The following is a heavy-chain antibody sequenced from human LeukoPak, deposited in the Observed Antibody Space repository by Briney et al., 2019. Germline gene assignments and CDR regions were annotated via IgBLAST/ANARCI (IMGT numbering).Heavy chain of an antibody. CDR2: IRSKAYGGTT. D-gene: IGHD1-26*01. J-gene: IGHJ4*02. CDR1: GFTFGYYA. V-gene: IGHV3-49*03. CDR3: TRDPAQGGSPIDY. Sequence: GSLRLSCTASGFTFGYYAMNWFRQAPGKGLEWVGFIRSKAYGGTTEYAASVKGSFTISRDDSKSIAYLQMNSLKTEDTAVYYCTRDPAQGGSPIDYWGQGTLVTVSS.